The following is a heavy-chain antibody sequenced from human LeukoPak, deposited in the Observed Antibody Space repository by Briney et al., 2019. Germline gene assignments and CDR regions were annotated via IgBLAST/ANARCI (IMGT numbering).Heavy chain of an antibody. CDR1: GYSFTTYW. CDR3: ATYAGSSSKYFQH. Sequence: GESLKISCKGSGYSFTTYWIGWVRQMPGKGLEWMGIIYPGDSDTRYSPSFQGQVTISADTSISTAYLQWSSLKASDSAMYHCATYAGSSSKYFQHWGQGTLVTVSS. V-gene: IGHV5-51*01. CDR2: IYPGDSDT. J-gene: IGHJ1*01. D-gene: IGHD3-10*01.